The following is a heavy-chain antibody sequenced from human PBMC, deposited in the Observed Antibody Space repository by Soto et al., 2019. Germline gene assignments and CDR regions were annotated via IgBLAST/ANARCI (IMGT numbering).Heavy chain of an antibody. J-gene: IGHJ4*02. CDR3: ARHTVAAKTHFDH. CDR2: IHYSGST. CDR1: GDSVDSVDYY. Sequence: QLQLQESGPGLVKPSETLSLTCTVSGDSVDSVDYYWGWIRQPPGKGLEWIASIHYSGSTYYSPSLKSRATLSGEPSKSQFSLTLSSVTAADPAVYYRARHTVAAKTHFDHWGQGTLVTVSS. D-gene: IGHD6-25*01. V-gene: IGHV4-39*01.